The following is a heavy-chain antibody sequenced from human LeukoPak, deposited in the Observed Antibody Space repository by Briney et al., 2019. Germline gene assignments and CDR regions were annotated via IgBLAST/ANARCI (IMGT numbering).Heavy chain of an antibody. D-gene: IGHD5-18*01. CDR1: GFTFSNYD. V-gene: IGHV3-23*01. J-gene: IGHJ4*02. CDR2: ISGSGGST. CDR3: ARRNTAIVNDY. Sequence: GGSLRLSCAASGFTFSNYDMSWFRQAPGRGLEWVSTISGSGGSTYCADAVKGRFTISRDNSKNTLYLQVNSLRAEDTAIHYCARRNTAIVNDYWGQGTLVTVSS.